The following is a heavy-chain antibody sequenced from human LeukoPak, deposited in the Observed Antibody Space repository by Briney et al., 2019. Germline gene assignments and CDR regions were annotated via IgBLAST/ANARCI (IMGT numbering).Heavy chain of an antibody. CDR3: AKGRGMDV. Sequence: GGSLRLSCAASGFSFSNYWMSWVRQAPGKGLEWVANIKQDGSEKYYVDSVKGRFTISRDNAKNSLDLQMNSLRAEGRAVYYCAKGRGMDVWGQGTTVTVSS. V-gene: IGHV3-7*01. CDR1: GFSFSNYW. J-gene: IGHJ6*02. CDR2: IKQDGSEK.